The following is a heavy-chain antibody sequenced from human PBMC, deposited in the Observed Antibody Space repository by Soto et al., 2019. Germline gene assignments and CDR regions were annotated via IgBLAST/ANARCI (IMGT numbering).Heavy chain of an antibody. Sequence: EVQLVESGGGLVKPGGSLRLSCAASGFTFSSYTMNWVRQAPGKGLEWVSSISSSSSYIYYADSVKGRFTISRDNAKNSLYLQMNSLIAEDTAVYYCARFGYTAEAHWGQGTLVTVSS. CDR2: ISSSSSYI. V-gene: IGHV3-21*01. J-gene: IGHJ4*02. CDR1: GFTFSSYT. D-gene: IGHD5-12*01. CDR3: ARFGYTAEAH.